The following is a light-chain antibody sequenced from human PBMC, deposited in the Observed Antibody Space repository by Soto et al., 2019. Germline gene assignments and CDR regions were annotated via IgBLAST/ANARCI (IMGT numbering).Light chain of an antibody. CDR2: EVR. V-gene: IGLV2-14*01. CDR3: ASYTTDTTRL. CDR1: NNDVGRYSY. Sequence: LTQPASVSGTPGQSITITCTGSNNDVGRYSYVSWYQQYPGKTPKLIIYEVRLRPSGISDRFPGSKSGITASLTISGLQPEDEADYYCASYTTDTTRLFGTGTKVTVL. J-gene: IGLJ1*01.